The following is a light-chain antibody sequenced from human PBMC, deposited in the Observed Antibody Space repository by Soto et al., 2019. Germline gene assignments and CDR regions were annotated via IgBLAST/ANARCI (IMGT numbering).Light chain of an antibody. V-gene: IGKV2-28*01. CDR2: LGP. CDR1: QILLHSNGYNY. CDR3: MQALQTPWT. J-gene: IGKJ1*01. Sequence: VVLTQSPLSLPVTPGEPASISCWSSQILLHSNGYNYLDWYLQKRGQSPQLLIHLGPSRACGVANRGSGSVSSRDSTLASGRVEAEDVGVYYCMQALQTPWTFRQGAKVEI.